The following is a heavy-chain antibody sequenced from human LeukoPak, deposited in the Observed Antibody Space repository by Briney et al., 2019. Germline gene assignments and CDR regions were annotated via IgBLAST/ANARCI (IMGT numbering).Heavy chain of an antibody. V-gene: IGHV4-39*07. Sequence: SETLSLTCTVSGGSISSSSYYWGWIRQPPGKGLEWIGSIYYSGSTYYNPSLKSRVTISVDTSKNQFSLKLSSVTAADTAVYYCARAAPMYYYGSGSSVFDYWGQGTLVTVSS. CDR1: GGSISSSSYY. CDR3: ARAAPMYYYGSGSSVFDY. J-gene: IGHJ4*02. CDR2: IYYSGST. D-gene: IGHD3-10*01.